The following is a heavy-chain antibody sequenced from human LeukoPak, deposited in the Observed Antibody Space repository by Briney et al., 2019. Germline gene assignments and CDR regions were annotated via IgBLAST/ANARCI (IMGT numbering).Heavy chain of an antibody. J-gene: IGHJ4*02. CDR2: INHSGST. V-gene: IGHV4-34*01. CDR3: ARQPRKGNYDFWSGYKWDGPHYFDY. D-gene: IGHD3-3*01. Sequence: SETLSLTCAVYGGSFSGYYWSWIRQPPGEGLEWIGEINHSGSTNYNPSLKSRVTISVDTSKNQFSLKLSSVTAADTAVYYCARQPRKGNYDFWSGYKWDGPHYFDYWGQGTLVTVSS. CDR1: GGSFSGYY.